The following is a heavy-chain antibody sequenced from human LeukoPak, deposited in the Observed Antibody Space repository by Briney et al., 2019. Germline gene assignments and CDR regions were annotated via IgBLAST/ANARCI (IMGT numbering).Heavy chain of an antibody. CDR3: ARDNPAYCSSTSCQDY. CDR1: GYTLTSYY. J-gene: IGHJ4*02. Sequence: ASVKVSCKASGYTLTSYYMHWVRQAPGQGLEWMGIINPSGGSTSYAQKFQGRVTMTRDTSTSTVYMELSSLRSEDTAVYYCARDNPAYCSSTSCQDYWGQGTLVTVSS. D-gene: IGHD2-2*01. V-gene: IGHV1-46*01. CDR2: INPSGGST.